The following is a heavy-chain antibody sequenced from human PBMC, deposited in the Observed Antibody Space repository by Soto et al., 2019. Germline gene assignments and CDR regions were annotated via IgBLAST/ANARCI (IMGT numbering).Heavy chain of an antibody. CDR3: ARVRWYGAYSDY. J-gene: IGHJ4*02. CDR1: GGSISSSNW. V-gene: IGHV4-4*02. CDR2: IYDSGST. Sequence: SETLSLTCAVSGGSISSSNWWRWVRQPPGKGLEWIGDIYDSGSTNYNPPLKSRVTISVDTPKNQFSLKLSSVTAADTAVYSCARVRWYGAYSDYWGQGTLVTVSS. D-gene: IGHD4-17*01.